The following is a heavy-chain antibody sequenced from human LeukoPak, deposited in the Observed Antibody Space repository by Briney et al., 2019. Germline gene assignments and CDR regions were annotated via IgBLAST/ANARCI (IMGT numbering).Heavy chain of an antibody. CDR3: ARRRYCSSTSCYGGVDGFDI. CDR1: GYGFTSYW. D-gene: IGHD2-2*01. V-gene: IGHV5-51*01. Sequence: GESLKISCKGSGYGFTSYWVGWVRQMPGKDLEWMGIIYPGDSDTRYRPSFQGQVTISADKSFSTAYLQRSSLKASDTAMYYCARRRYCSSTSCYGGVDGFDIWGQGTMVTVSS. CDR2: IYPGDSDT. J-gene: IGHJ3*02.